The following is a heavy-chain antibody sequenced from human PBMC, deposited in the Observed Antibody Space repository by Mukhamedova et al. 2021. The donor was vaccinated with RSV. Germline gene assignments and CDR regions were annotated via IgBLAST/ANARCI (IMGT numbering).Heavy chain of an antibody. V-gene: IGHV4-59*01. J-gene: IGHJ3*02. D-gene: IGHD3-3*01. CDR3: ARDRPYDFWSGYYSPDAFDI. Sequence: GLEWIGYIYYSGSTNYNPSLKSRVTISVDTSKNQFSLKLSSVTAADMAVYYCARDRPYDFWSGYYSPDAFDIWGQGTMVTVSS. CDR2: IYYSGST.